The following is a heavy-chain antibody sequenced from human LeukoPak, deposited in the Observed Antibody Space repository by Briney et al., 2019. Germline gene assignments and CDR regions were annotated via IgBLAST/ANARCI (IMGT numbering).Heavy chain of an antibody. J-gene: IGHJ2*01. CDR3: ARATCSAGSCYSGWYFDL. CDR2: IYYSGNT. Sequence: PWETLSLTCSVSGGSINTDGYYWSWIRQHPGKGREWIGYIYYSGNTYYTPSLKSRLIISVDTSKNQFSLKLSSVTAADTAVYYCARATCSAGSCYSGWYFDLWGRGTLVTVSS. D-gene: IGHD2-15*01. V-gene: IGHV4-31*03. CDR1: GGSINTDGYY.